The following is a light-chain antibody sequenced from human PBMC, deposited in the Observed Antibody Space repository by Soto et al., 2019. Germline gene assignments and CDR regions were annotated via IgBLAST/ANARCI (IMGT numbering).Light chain of an antibody. CDR3: QQYNSYPDT. CDR1: QSISSW. J-gene: IGKJ1*01. CDR2: KAS. V-gene: IGKV1-5*03. Sequence: IQMTQSPSTLSASVGDRVTITCRASQSISSWLAWYQQKPGKAPKLLIYKASSLESGVPSRFSGSGSGTEFTLTISSLQPDDFATYYCQQYNSYPDTFGQGTKVEIK.